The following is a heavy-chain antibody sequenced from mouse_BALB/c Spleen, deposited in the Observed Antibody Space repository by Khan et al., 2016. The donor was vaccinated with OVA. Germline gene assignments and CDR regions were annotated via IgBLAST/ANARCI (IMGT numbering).Heavy chain of an antibody. CDR1: GFTFSSYS. CDR2: ISSGGDYT. V-gene: IGHV5-6*01. CDR3: ASQLNGSFAY. J-gene: IGHJ3*01. Sequence: EVELVESGGDLVKPGGSLKLSCAASGFTFSSYSMSWVRQTPDKRLEWVATISSGGDYTYYPDSVKGRFTISRDNARNTLYLQMSSLKSEDTAMYYWASQLNGSFAYWGQGTLVTVSA.